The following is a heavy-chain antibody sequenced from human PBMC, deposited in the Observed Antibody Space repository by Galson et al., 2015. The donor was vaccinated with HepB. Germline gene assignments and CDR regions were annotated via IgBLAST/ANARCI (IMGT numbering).Heavy chain of an antibody. D-gene: IGHD4-23*01. V-gene: IGHV3-21*01. CDR2: ISSSSSYI. CDR1: GFTFSSYS. J-gene: IGHJ6*02. Sequence: SLRLSCAASGFTFSSYSMNWVRQAPGKGLEWVSSISSSSSYIYYADSVKGRFTISRDNATNSLSLQMNSPRAEDTAVYYCATDLEEDYGGNSVHGMDVWCQATSLTGSS. CDR3: ATDLEEDYGGNSVHGMDV.